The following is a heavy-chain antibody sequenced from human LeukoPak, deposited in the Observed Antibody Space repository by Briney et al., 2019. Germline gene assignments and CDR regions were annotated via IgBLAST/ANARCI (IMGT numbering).Heavy chain of an antibody. D-gene: IGHD3-22*01. CDR2: ISCSGGST. CDR3: ATHKGSRRMIVVVRAQPPFDY. Sequence: GGSLRLSCAASVFTFSLYAMSWVRQAPGKGVEWVSDISCSGGSTYYADSVKGRFTIPRENSKNTLYLQKNSLRAEDTSVYSCATHKGSRRMIVVVRAQPPFDYWGQGTLVTVSS. V-gene: IGHV3-23*01. CDR1: VFTFSLYA. J-gene: IGHJ4*02.